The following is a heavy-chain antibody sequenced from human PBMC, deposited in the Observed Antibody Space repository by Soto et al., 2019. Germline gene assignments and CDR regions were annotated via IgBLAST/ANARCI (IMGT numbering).Heavy chain of an antibody. CDR1: GYTFTSYA. V-gene: IGHV1-18*01. Sequence: ASVKVSCKASGYTFTSYAISCVRQAPGQGLEWMGWISAYNGNTNYAQKLQGRVTMTTDTSTSTAYMELRSLRSDDTAVYYCARDVSSGWHIYYYGMDVWGQGTTVTVSS. CDR2: ISAYNGNT. J-gene: IGHJ6*02. CDR3: ARDVSSGWHIYYYGMDV. D-gene: IGHD6-19*01.